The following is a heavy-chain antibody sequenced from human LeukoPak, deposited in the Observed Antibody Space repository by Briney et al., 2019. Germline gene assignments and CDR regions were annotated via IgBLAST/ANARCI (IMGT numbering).Heavy chain of an antibody. CDR1: GFTFSSYE. V-gene: IGHV3-48*02. J-gene: IGHJ4*02. Sequence: GGSLRLSCAASGFTFSSYEMNWVRQAPGKGLEWVSYISGSSSTIYYADSVKGRLTISRDDAKNSLYLQMNSLRDDDTAVYYCARGVWYFDYWGQGTLVTVSS. CDR2: ISGSSSTI. CDR3: ARGVWYFDY. D-gene: IGHD3-16*01.